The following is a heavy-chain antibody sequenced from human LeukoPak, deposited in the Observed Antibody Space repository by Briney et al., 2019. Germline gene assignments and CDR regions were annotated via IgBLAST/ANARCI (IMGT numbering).Heavy chain of an antibody. CDR2: ISSSGSLI. Sequence: GGSLRLSCAASGFTFSSYEMNWVRQAPGKGLEWISYISSSGSLIYYADSVKGRFTISRDNAKNSLYLQMNSLRDEDTAVYYCTKVFYGGNSRDGFDIWGQGTMVTVSS. V-gene: IGHV3-48*03. CDR3: TKVFYGGNSRDGFDI. D-gene: IGHD4-23*01. J-gene: IGHJ3*02. CDR1: GFTFSSYE.